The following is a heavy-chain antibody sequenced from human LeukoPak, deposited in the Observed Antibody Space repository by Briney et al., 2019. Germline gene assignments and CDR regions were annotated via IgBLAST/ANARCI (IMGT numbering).Heavy chain of an antibody. CDR2: MNPNSGNT. Sequence: GASVKVSCKASGHTFTSYDISWVRQATGQGLEWMGWMNPNSGNTGYAQKFQGRVTMTRNTSISTAYMELRSLRSEDTAVYYCARGNPGISAPDDFDYWGQGTLVTVSS. CDR3: ARGNPGISAPDDFDY. J-gene: IGHJ4*02. V-gene: IGHV1-8*01. CDR1: GHTFTSYD. D-gene: IGHD6-13*01.